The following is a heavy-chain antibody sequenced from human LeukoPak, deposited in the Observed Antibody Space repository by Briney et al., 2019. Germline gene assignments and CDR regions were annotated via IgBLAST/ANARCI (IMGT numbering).Heavy chain of an antibody. V-gene: IGHV3-74*01. CDR3: ARSRDAAFDI. CDR1: GFIFSTYS. J-gene: IGHJ3*02. Sequence: PGGSLRLSCATSGFIFSTYSMHWIRQGPGKGLVWVSRITSDGSKTDYADSEKGRFTIARDNTRNTLYLQMNSLRSEDTAVYYCARSRDAAFDIWGRGTMVTVSS. D-gene: IGHD2-2*01. CDR2: ITSDGSKT.